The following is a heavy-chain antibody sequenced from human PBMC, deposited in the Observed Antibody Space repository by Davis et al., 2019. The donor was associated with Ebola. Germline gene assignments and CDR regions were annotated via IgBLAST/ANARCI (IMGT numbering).Heavy chain of an antibody. D-gene: IGHD6-6*01. CDR2: ISRGGKTI. Sequence: GGFLRLSCGASGFTFSDYKMNWVRQAPGKGLEWISYISRGGKTIYYADSVKGRFTLSRDNAKDSLYLQMNSLRAEDTAVYYCARSSIAARPGYYYGMDVWGQGTTVTVSS. CDR3: ARSSIAARPGYYYGMDV. J-gene: IGHJ6*02. CDR1: GFTFSDYK. V-gene: IGHV3-48*03.